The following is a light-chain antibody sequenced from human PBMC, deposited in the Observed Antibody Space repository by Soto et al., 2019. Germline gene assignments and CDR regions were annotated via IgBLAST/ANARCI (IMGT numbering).Light chain of an antibody. J-gene: IGKJ4*01. Sequence: IVLTQSPCTLSLSPGERATLSCRASQSVSDALAWYQQKPGQAPRLLIYGASTRAPGFPARFSGSWSGTEFTLTINSLQSEDFALYYCQQYDAWPLSFGGGTKVDIK. CDR1: QSVSDA. CDR3: QQYDAWPLS. V-gene: IGKV3-15*01. CDR2: GAS.